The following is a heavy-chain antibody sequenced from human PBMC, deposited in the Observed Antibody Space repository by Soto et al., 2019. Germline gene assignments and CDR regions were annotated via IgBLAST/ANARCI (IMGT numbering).Heavy chain of an antibody. Sequence: PSETLSLTCAVYGWSFSGYYWSWIRQPPGKGLEWIGEINHSGSTNYNPSLKSRVTISVDTSKNQFSLKLSSVTAADTAVYYCARVRGYYYGSGTPGNWFDPWGQGTLVTVSS. CDR3: ARVRGYYYGSGTPGNWFDP. CDR1: GWSFSGYY. D-gene: IGHD3-10*01. J-gene: IGHJ5*02. CDR2: INHSGST. V-gene: IGHV4-34*01.